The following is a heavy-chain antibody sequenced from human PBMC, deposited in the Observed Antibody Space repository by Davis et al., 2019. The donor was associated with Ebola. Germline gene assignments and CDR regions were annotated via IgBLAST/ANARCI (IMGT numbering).Heavy chain of an antibody. CDR2: ISSNGGST. CDR3: AREQLVRYYYYYMDV. J-gene: IGHJ6*03. D-gene: IGHD6-13*01. Sequence: PGGSLRLSCAASGFTFSSYAMHWVRQAPGKGLEYVSAISSNGGSTYYANSVKGRFTISRDNSKNTLYLQMGSLRAEDMAVYYCAREQLVRYYYYYMDVWGKGTTVTVSS. CDR1: GFTFSSYA. V-gene: IGHV3-64*01.